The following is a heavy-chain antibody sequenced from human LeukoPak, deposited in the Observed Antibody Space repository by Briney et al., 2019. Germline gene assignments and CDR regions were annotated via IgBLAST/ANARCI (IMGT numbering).Heavy chain of an antibody. V-gene: IGHV3-21*01. Sequence: PGGSLRLSCAASGFTFSTYSMNWVRQAPGKGLEWVSSISSSSSYIYYADSVKGRFTIPRDNAKNSLYLQMNSLRAEDTAVYYGARERGGIDAFDIWGQGTMVTVSS. D-gene: IGHD2-15*01. J-gene: IGHJ3*02. CDR2: ISSSSSYI. CDR1: GFTFSTYS. CDR3: ARERGGIDAFDI.